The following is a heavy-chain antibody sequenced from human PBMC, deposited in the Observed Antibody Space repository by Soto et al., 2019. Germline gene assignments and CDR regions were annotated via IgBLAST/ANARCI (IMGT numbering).Heavy chain of an antibody. V-gene: IGHV3-7*03. CDR2: IKEDGSEK. J-gene: IGHJ4*02. Sequence: EVQLVESGGGLVQPGGSLRLSCAASGFNFSTYWMTWVRQAPGKGLEWVANIKEDGSEKYYVDSVKGRFAISRDNAKNSVYLQMNSLRAEDTAVYYCARDFSLDYWGQVTLVSASS. CDR3: ARDFSLDY. CDR1: GFNFSTYW.